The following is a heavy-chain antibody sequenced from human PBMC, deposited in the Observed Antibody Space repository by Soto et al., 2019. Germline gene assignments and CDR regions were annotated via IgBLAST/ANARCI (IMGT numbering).Heavy chain of an antibody. J-gene: IGHJ5*02. CDR1: GGSISSYY. CDR3: ARDAPRYSGYDNWFDP. D-gene: IGHD5-12*01. Sequence: ASETLSLTCTVSGGSISSYYWSWIRQPPGKGLEWIGYIYYSGSTNYNPSLKSRVTISVDTSKNQFSLKLSSVTAADTAVYYCARDAPRYSGYDNWFDPWGQGTLVTVSS. V-gene: IGHV4-59*01. CDR2: IYYSGST.